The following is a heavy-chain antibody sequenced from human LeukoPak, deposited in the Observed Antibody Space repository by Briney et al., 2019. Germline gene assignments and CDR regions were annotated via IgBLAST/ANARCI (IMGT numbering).Heavy chain of an antibody. CDR1: GYTFTGYY. D-gene: IGHD6-13*01. CDR3: AREYSSSWYVGY. J-gene: IGHJ4*02. CDR2: INPNSGGT. Sequence: ASVKVSCKASGYTFTGYYMHWVRQAPGQGLEWMGWINPNSGGTNYAQKFQGRVTMTRDTSISTAYMELSRLTSDDTAVYYCAREYSSSWYVGYWGQGTLVTVSS. V-gene: IGHV1-2*02.